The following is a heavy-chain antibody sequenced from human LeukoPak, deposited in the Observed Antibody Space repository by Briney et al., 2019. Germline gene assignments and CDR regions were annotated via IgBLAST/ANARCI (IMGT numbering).Heavy chain of an antibody. CDR3: AKDIAAAPTGFDY. Sequence: GGSLRLSCVVSGFTFNRCWINWVRQAPGKGLEWVAHINPDGRDTYYVDSVKGRFTISRDNAQNSMYLQMNSLRAEDTALYYCAKDIAAAPTGFDYWGQGTLVTVSS. D-gene: IGHD6-13*01. V-gene: IGHV3-7*03. J-gene: IGHJ4*02. CDR1: GFTFNRCW. CDR2: INPDGRDT.